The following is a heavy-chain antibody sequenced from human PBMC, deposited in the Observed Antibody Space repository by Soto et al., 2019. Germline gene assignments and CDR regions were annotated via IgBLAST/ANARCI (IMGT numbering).Heavy chain of an antibody. D-gene: IGHD1-1*01. J-gene: IGHJ6*02. V-gene: IGHV3-30-3*01. CDR3: ARVTPGNNLYYFSGLDF. Sequence: GGSLRLSCVASGFSFDTYGIHWVRQAPGKGLQWVALISYEGSNTYYADSVRGRFTISRDNSKNTLYLQMNTLRPEDTGVYYCARVTPGNNLYYFSGLDFWGQGTSVTVSS. CDR2: ISYEGSNT. CDR1: GFSFDTYG.